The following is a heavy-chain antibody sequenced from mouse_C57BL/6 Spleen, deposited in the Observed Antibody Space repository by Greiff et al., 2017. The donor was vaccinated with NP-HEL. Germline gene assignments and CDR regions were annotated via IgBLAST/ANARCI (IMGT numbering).Heavy chain of an antibody. J-gene: IGHJ4*01. CDR3: ARWSNHYYAMDY. CDR2: INPNNGGT. D-gene: IGHD2-5*01. Sequence: EVQLQQSGPELVKPGASVKISCKASGYTFTDYYMNWVKQSHGKSLEWIGDINPNNGGTSYNQKFKGKATLTVDKSSSTAYMELRSLTSEDSAVYYCARWSNHYYAMDYWGQGTSVTVSS. V-gene: IGHV1-26*01. CDR1: GYTFTDYY.